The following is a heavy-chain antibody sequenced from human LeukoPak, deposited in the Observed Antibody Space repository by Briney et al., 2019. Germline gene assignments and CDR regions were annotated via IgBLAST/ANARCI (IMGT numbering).Heavy chain of an antibody. J-gene: IGHJ4*02. CDR3: AKKSRDGYNPFDY. V-gene: IGHV3-23*01. CDR1: GFIFSRYA. D-gene: IGHD5-24*01. CDR2: ISSGGESP. Sequence: PGGSLRLSCAASGFIFSRYAMSWVRQAPGKGLEWVCGISSGGESPYYADSVRGRFTISRDNSKNTSYLEINSLRAEDTAVYSCAKKSRDGYNPFDYLGQGTLVTVSS.